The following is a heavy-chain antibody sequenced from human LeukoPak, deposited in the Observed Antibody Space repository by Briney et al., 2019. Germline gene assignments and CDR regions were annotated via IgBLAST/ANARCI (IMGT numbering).Heavy chain of an antibody. CDR2: ITDSGNTI. CDR3: ARSIGLTGGGVDV. V-gene: IGHV3-11*01. D-gene: IGHD3-9*01. Sequence: GGSLRLSCAASGFTFSDYKMNWVRQAPGKGLEWVSYITDSGNTIHYADSVKGRFTISRDNAKNSLYLQMNSLRAEDTAVYYCARSIGLTGGGVDVWGQGTTVTVPS. CDR1: GFTFSDYK. J-gene: IGHJ6*02.